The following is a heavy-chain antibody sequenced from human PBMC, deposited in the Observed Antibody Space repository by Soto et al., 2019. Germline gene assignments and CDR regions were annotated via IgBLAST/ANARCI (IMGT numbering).Heavy chain of an antibody. CDR3: AAMGGATPAG. V-gene: IGHV1-58*02. CDR2: IVVGSGNT. Sequence: QMQLVQSGPEVKKPGTSVKVSCKASGFTFTSSAMHWVRQARGQRLEWIGWIVVGSGNTNYAQKFQERVTITGDMSTSTAYMERGRLRSEDTAVYYCAAMGGATPAGWGQGTLV. J-gene: IGHJ4*02. CDR1: GFTFTSSA. D-gene: IGHD1-26*01.